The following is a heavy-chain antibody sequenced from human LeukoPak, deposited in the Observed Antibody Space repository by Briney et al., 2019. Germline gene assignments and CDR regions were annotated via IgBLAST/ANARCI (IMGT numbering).Heavy chain of an antibody. V-gene: IGHV3-48*03. CDR3: ARDSSFPYDFQH. D-gene: IGHD2/OR15-2a*01. CDR2: ISSSGSTI. CDR1: GFTFSSYE. Sequence: TGGSLRLSCAASGFTFSSYEMNWVRQAPEKGLEWVSYISSSGSTIYYADSVKGRFTISRDNAKNSLYLQMNSLRAEDTAVYYCARDSSFPYDFQHWGQGTLVTVSS. J-gene: IGHJ1*01.